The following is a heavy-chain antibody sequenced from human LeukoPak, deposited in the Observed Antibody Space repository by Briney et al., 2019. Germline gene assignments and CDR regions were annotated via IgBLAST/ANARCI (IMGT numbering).Heavy chain of an antibody. V-gene: IGHV3-21*01. CDR3: ARDSSTAADKYYYYYMDV. CDR1: GFTFSSYS. D-gene: IGHD6-13*01. CDR2: ISSSSSYI. Sequence: PGGSLRLSCAASGFTFSSYSMNWVRQAPGKGLEWVSSISSSSSYIYYADSVKGRFTISRDNAKNSLYLQMNSLRAEDTAVYYCARDSSTAADKYYYYYMDVWGKGTTATISS. J-gene: IGHJ6*03.